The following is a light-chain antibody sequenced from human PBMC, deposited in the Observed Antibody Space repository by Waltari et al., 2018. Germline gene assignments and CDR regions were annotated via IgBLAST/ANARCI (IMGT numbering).Light chain of an antibody. CDR2: DSS. V-gene: IGKV3-11*01. J-gene: IGKJ4*01. CDR3: QHRGIWPLT. Sequence: SLRDAEGVCGNVSWYIREPGQVRGCTVSDSSTRAAGVPARFSGSGSETDFTLTISSLEPEDFALYYHQHRGIWPLTFGGGTTLEIK. CDR1: EGVCGN.